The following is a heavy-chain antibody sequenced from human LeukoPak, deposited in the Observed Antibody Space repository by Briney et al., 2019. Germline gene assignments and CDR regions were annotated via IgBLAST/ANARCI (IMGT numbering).Heavy chain of an antibody. CDR1: GFTFSSYG. Sequence: PGGSLRLSCAASGFTFSSYGMHWIRQAPGKGLEWVAFIRYDGSNKYYADSVKGRFTISRDNAKNSLFLQMNSLRVEDTAVYYCARDYGAITDNWGQGTLVTVSS. D-gene: IGHD1-26*01. J-gene: IGHJ4*02. CDR2: IRYDGSNK. CDR3: ARDYGAITDN. V-gene: IGHV3-30*02.